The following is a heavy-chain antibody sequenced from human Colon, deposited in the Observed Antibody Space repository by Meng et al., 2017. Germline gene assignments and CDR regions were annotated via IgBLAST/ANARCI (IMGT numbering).Heavy chain of an antibody. V-gene: IGHV1-2*06. CDR1: GYSFIAYY. Sequence: ASAKVFCKASGYSFIAYYMHWMLQAPGQGLEWMGRINPNSGGTNYAQNFQGRVTMTRDTSISTAYMELSRLRSDDTAVYYCARGSGGSNQYYFDYWGQGTLVTVSS. CDR3: ARGSGGSNQYYFDY. CDR2: INPNSGGT. D-gene: IGHD2-15*01. J-gene: IGHJ4*02.